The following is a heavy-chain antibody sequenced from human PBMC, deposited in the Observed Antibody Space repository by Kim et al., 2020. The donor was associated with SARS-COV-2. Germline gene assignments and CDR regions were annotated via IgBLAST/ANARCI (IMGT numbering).Heavy chain of an antibody. Sequence: YYADSLKGRFTISRDNAKNPLYLQMNSLRAEDTAVYYCARAAAAGIPFDYWGQGTLVTVSS. J-gene: IGHJ4*02. CDR3: ARAAAAGIPFDY. D-gene: IGHD6-13*01. V-gene: IGHV3-53*01.